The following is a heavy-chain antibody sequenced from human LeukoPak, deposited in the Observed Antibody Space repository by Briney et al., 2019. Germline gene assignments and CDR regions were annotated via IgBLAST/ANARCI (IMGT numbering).Heavy chain of an antibody. CDR2: IYTSGST. CDR1: GGSISSYY. Sequence: SETLSLTCTVSGGSISSYYWSWIRQPPGKGLEWIGRIYTSGSTNYNPSLKSRVTISVDTSKNQFSLKLSSVTAADTAVYYCARESFFRSLGVVGATSSYMDVWGKGTTVTVSS. J-gene: IGHJ6*03. V-gene: IGHV4-4*07. CDR3: ARESFFRSLGVVGATSSYMDV. D-gene: IGHD1-26*01.